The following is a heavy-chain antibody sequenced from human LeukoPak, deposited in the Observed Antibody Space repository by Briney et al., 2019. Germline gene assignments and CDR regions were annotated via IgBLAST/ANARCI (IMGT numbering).Heavy chain of an antibody. CDR1: GFTFSSYG. V-gene: IGHV3-30*02. CDR3: ARGPTVTTSSYYYYYYYMDV. CDR2: IRYDGSNK. J-gene: IGHJ6*03. Sequence: GGSLRLSCAASGFTFSSYGMHWVRQAPGKGLEWVAFIRYDGSNKYYADSVKGRFTISRDNSKNTLYLQMNSLRAEDTAVYYCARGPTVTTSSYYYYYYYMDVWGKGTTVTVSS. D-gene: IGHD4-17*01.